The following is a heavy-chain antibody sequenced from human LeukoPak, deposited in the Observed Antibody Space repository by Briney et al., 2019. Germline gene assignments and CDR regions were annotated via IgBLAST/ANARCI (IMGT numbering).Heavy chain of an antibody. CDR3: AAIVVVAATLERIDY. CDR1: GGSFSGYY. CDR2: INHSGST. J-gene: IGHJ4*02. Sequence: PSETQSLTCAVYGGSFSGYYWSWIRQPPGKGLEWIGEINHSGSTNYNPSLKSRVTISVDTSKNQFSLKLSSVTAADTAVYYCAAIVVVAATLERIDYWGQGTLVTVSS. D-gene: IGHD2-15*01. V-gene: IGHV4-34*01.